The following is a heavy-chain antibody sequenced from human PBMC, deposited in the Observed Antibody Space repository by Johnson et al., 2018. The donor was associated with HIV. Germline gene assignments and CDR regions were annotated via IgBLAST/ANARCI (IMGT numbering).Heavy chain of an antibody. CDR1: GFTVSRYW. CDR3: ARVADIVVVVAATRGAFDI. Sequence: VQLVESGGGLVQPGGSLRLSCAASGFTVSRYWVSWVRQAPGKGLEWVANIKQDGSEKYYVDSVQGGFTIVRDNATNSLYLQMNSLRAEDTAVDYCARVADIVVVVAATRGAFDIWGQGTMVTVSS. D-gene: IGHD2-15*01. CDR2: IKQDGSEK. V-gene: IGHV3-7*01. J-gene: IGHJ3*02.